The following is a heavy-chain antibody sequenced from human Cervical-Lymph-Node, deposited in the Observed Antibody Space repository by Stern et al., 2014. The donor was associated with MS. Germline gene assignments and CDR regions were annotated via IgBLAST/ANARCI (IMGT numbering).Heavy chain of an antibody. J-gene: IGHJ5*02. CDR2: IWYDGSNK. CDR3: ARAGGYSWVDP. Sequence: VQLVESGGGVVQPGRSLRLSCAASGFTFSSYGMHWVRQAPGKGLEGVAVIWYDGSNKYYADSVKGRFTISRDNSKNTLYLQMNSLRAEDTAVYYCARAGGYSWVDPWGQGTLVTVSS. D-gene: IGHD5-12*01. V-gene: IGHV3-33*01. CDR1: GFTFSSYG.